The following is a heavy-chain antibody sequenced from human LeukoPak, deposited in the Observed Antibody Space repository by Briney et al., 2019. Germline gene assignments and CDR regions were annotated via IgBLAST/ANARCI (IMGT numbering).Heavy chain of an antibody. CDR2: ISDYP. CDR3: TKDSQGSYDGFWYETYGMDV. J-gene: IGHJ6*02. CDR1: GFSFNTFA. V-gene: IGHV3-23*05. Sequence: GGSLRLSCVASGFSFNTFALTWVRQAPGKGLEWVSTISDYPHYADSVRGRFTISRDNSRKTVFLQMNSLTPEDAATYYCTKDSQGSYDGFWYETYGMDVWGQGTTVTVSS. D-gene: IGHD3-16*01.